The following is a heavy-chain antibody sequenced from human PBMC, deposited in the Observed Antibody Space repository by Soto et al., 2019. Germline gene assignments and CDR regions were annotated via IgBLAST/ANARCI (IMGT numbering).Heavy chain of an antibody. J-gene: IGHJ6*02. V-gene: IGHV3-53*01. CDR2: IYTGGGT. Sequence: GGSLRLSCAASGLTVSSNYMNWVRQAPGKGLEWVSLIYTGGGTYYADSVKGRFTVSRGNSKNTLYLQMNSLRAEDTAVYYCARMGQWRVPGDYYYGMDVWGQGTSVTVSS. D-gene: IGHD6-19*01. CDR3: ARMGQWRVPGDYYYGMDV. CDR1: GLTVSSNY.